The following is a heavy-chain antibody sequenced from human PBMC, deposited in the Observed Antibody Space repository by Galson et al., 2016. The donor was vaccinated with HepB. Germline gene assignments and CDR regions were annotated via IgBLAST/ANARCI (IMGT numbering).Heavy chain of an antibody. CDR1: GDSVSSTNAA. CDR3: AREGPGLAGWMALDF. V-gene: IGHV6-1*01. D-gene: IGHD5-24*01. CDR2: TYYRTRWYN. Sequence: CAISGDSVSSTNAAWNWIRQSPSRGLEWLGRTYYRTRWYNEYAVSVKSQITIKSDTSKNHFSLQLNSVTPEDTAVYFCAREGPGLAGWMALDFWGQGTLVTVSS. J-gene: IGHJ4*02.